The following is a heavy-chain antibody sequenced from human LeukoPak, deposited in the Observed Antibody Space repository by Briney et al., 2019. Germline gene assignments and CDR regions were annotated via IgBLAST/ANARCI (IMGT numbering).Heavy chain of an antibody. V-gene: IGHV3-30*18. Sequence: PGGSLRLSCAASGFTFSSYGMHWVRRAPGKGLEWVAVISYDGSNKYYADSVKGRFTISRDNSKNTLYLQMNSLRAEDTAVYYCAKTRILTYYDILTVPGSPDYYYYMDVWGKGTTVTVSS. CDR1: GFTFSSYG. D-gene: IGHD3-9*01. J-gene: IGHJ6*03. CDR3: AKTRILTYYDILTVPGSPDYYYYMDV. CDR2: ISYDGSNK.